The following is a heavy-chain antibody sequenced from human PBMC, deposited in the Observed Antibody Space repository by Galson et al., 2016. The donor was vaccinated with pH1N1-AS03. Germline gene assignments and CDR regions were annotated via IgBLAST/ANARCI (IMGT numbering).Heavy chain of an antibody. CDR2: IHPSGGPT. Sequence: SVKVSCKASGYTLTRYYMHWVRQAPGQGLEWMGIIHPSGGPTTYAPKFQGSITITTDTSTSTVYMELVSLRSEDKAVYYCARGYYFDYWGQGTLVTFSS. V-gene: IGHV1-46*01. CDR1: GYTLTRYY. CDR3: ARGYYFDY. J-gene: IGHJ4*02. D-gene: IGHD3-22*01.